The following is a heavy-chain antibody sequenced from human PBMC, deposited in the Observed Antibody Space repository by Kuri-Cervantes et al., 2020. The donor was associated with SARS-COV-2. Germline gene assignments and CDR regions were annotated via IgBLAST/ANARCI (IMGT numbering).Heavy chain of an antibody. D-gene: IGHD3-22*01. Sequence: GGSLTLSCAASGFTFSSYTMNWVRQAPGKGLKWVSSISSSSSYKYYADSVKGRFTIPRDNAKKSLYLQMNSLRAKDTAVYYCATVSDYYDSSGYFRDFDYWGQGTLVTVSS. V-gene: IGHV3-21*01. CDR1: GFTFSSYT. J-gene: IGHJ4*02. CDR3: ATVSDYYDSSGYFRDFDY. CDR2: ISSSSSYK.